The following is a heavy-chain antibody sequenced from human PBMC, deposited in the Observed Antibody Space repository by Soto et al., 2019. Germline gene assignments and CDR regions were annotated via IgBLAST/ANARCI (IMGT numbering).Heavy chain of an antibody. Sequence: LSLTCAVSGVSITTNGYSWSWIRQPPGKGLEWIGYIYPSGTIFYNPSLNSRATISADTSNNQFSLKLTSVTAADTAVYFCATYTAFAKYYFNYWGRGTLVTVSS. D-gene: IGHD3-16*01. CDR1: GVSITTNGYS. J-gene: IGHJ4*02. CDR2: IYPSGTI. V-gene: IGHV4-30-2*01. CDR3: ATYTAFAKYYFNY.